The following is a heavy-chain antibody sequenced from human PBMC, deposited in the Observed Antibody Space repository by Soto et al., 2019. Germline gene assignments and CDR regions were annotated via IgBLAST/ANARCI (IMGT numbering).Heavy chain of an antibody. CDR1: RYTFTGYY. D-gene: IGHD1-1*01. J-gene: IGHJ3*02. CDR3: GRDPVPSPQNWKGDVFDI. V-gene: IGHV1-2*04. CDR2: INPNSGGT. Sequence: ASVKVSCTASRYTFTGYYMHGVRQAPGQGLEWMGWINPNSGGTNCAQKFQGWVTMTRDTSISTAYMELSRLRSDDTAVYYCGRDPVPSPQNWKGDVFDIWGQGTMVTVSS.